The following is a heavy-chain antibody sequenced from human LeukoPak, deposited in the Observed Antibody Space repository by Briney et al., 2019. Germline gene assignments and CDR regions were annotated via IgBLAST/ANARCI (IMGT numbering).Heavy chain of an antibody. Sequence: PGGSLRLSCAASGFTFSSYAMSWVRQAPGKGLEWVSYISSSGSTIYYADSVKGRFTISRDNAKNSLYLQMNSLRAEDTAVYYCARRSRSYFLDYWGQGTLVTVSS. CDR2: ISSSGSTI. CDR3: ARRSRSYFLDY. CDR1: GFTFSSYA. J-gene: IGHJ4*02. D-gene: IGHD1-26*01. V-gene: IGHV3-48*04.